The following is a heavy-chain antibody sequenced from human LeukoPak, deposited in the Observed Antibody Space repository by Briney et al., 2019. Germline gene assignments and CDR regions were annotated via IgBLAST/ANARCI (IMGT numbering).Heavy chain of an antibody. D-gene: IGHD5-24*01. Sequence: GGSLRLSCAASGFTFSSYAMHWVRQAPGKGLEWVAVISYDGSNKYYADSVKGRFTISRDNSKNTLYLQMNSLRAEDTAVYYCAKGYRTGRWLPLDYWGQGTLVTVSS. V-gene: IGHV3-30*04. J-gene: IGHJ4*02. CDR1: GFTFSSYA. CDR2: ISYDGSNK. CDR3: AKGYRTGRWLPLDY.